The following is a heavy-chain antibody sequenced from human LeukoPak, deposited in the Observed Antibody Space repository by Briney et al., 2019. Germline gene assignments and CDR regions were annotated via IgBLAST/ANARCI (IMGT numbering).Heavy chain of an antibody. D-gene: IGHD1-26*01. Sequence: ASVKVSCKASGYTFTDSCIHWVRQAPGQGLEWLGWINPETFKVEYAERFQGRVTMTRGTSISTAYMELSSLRSEDTAVYFCARESGAAPAFDIWGQGTLVTVSS. CDR2: INPETFKV. CDR1: GYTFTDSC. CDR3: ARESGAAPAFDI. J-gene: IGHJ3*02. V-gene: IGHV1-2*02.